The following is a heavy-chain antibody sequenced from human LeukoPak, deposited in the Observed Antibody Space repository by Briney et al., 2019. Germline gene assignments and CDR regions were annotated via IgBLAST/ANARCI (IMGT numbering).Heavy chain of an antibody. CDR2: ISTSSSFI. CDR1: GFTFSRHN. CDR3: ARNYDFWSSPQGYMDV. Sequence: GGSLRLSCAASGFTFSRHNMKWVRQTPGKGLEWVSSISTSSSFIYYADSVKGRFTISRDNARNSLYLEMNSLRAEDTAIYYCARNYDFWSSPQGYMDVWGKGTTVIVPS. J-gene: IGHJ6*03. D-gene: IGHD3-3*01. V-gene: IGHV3-21*01.